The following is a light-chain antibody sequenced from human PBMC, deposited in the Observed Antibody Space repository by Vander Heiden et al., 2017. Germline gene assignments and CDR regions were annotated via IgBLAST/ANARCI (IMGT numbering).Light chain of an antibody. V-gene: IGKV1-9*01. CDR2: SAS. Sequence: DIRLTQSPSFLSASVGDRVTIACRASQDVSRYLAWYQQKPGKAPKLLIYSASTLQSGVPSRFSGSGSGTEFTLTISSLQPEDFATYYCQQSNSFPMYSFGPGSRVDFK. CDR1: QDVSRY. CDR3: QQSNSFPMYS. J-gene: IGKJ3*01.